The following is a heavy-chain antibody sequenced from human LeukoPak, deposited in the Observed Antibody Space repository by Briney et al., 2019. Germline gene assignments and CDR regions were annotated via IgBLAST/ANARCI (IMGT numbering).Heavy chain of an antibody. V-gene: IGHV3-21*01. Sequence: GGSLRLSCAASGFTFSSYSMNWVRQAPGKGLEWVSSISRSSSYIDDADSVKGRFTISRDNAKNALYLQMNSLRAEDTAVYYCARGPGPMDVWGKGTTAANSS. D-gene: IGHD3-10*01. J-gene: IGHJ6*01. CDR3: ARGPGPMDV. CDR2: ISRSSSYI. CDR1: GFTFSSYS.